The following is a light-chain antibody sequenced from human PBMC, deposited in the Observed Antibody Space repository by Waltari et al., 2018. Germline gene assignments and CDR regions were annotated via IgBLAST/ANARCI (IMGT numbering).Light chain of an antibody. V-gene: IGKV2-28*01. Sequence: DVVMTQSPLVLPVTPGEPASMSCRPSQSLLNSNGFGQLDWYLKKPGQSPQLLTYLGSYRASGVPDRFSGSGSGTYFTLKISRVEADDVGIYYCMQSLHIPWTFGQGTKVEIK. CDR1: QSLLNSNGFGQ. CDR2: LGS. J-gene: IGKJ1*01. CDR3: MQSLHIPWT.